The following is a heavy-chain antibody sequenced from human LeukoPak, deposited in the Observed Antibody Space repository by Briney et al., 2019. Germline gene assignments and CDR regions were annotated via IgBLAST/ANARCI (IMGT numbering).Heavy chain of an antibody. CDR1: GFTFSNYA. Sequence: GGSLRLSCAASGFTFSNYALHWVRQAPGKGLEYVSAISSNGDATFYANSVKGRFTISRDNSKNTLYLQMGSLRAEDMAVYYCVRVVNDREFDYWGQGTLVTVSS. CDR3: VRVVNDREFDY. CDR2: ISSNGDAT. J-gene: IGHJ4*02. V-gene: IGHV3-64*01. D-gene: IGHD1-1*01.